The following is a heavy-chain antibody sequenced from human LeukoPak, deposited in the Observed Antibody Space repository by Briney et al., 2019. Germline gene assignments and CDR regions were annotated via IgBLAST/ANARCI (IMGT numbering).Heavy chain of an antibody. V-gene: IGHV3-21*01. D-gene: IGHD1-26*01. J-gene: IGHJ4*02. CDR2: ISSSSSYI. CDR3: ARELLGRRAWDY. Sequence: GGSLRLSCAACGLTLSRYRMKWVRRAPGGGEEWVSSISSSSSYIYHPHSLKGRFTHSRDNAKNSLYLQMNSLRAEDTAVYYFARELLGRRAWDYWRQGTLVTVSS. CDR1: GLTLSRYR.